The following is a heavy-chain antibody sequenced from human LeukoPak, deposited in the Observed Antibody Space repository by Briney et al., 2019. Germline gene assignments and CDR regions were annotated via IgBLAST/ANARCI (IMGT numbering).Heavy chain of an antibody. CDR1: GGSISSSSYY. CDR3: ASRTVTTDFDY. D-gene: IGHD4-11*01. J-gene: IGHJ4*02. V-gene: IGHV4-39*01. CDR2: IYYSGST. Sequence: PSENLSLTCTVSGGSISSSSYYWGWIRQPPGKGLEWIGSIYYSGSTYYNPSLKSRVTISVDTSKNQFSLKLSSVTAADTAVYYCASRTVTTDFDYWGQGTLVTVSS.